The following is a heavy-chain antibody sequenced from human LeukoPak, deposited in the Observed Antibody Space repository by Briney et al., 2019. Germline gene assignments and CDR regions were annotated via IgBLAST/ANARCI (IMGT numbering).Heavy chain of an antibody. CDR2: ISRSGSKI. J-gene: IGHJ4*02. CDR1: GFTFSSYE. CDR3: ARGSYYYDRSCPDY. V-gene: IGHV3-48*03. D-gene: IGHD3-22*01. Sequence: GGSLRLSCAASGFTFSSYEMNWLRQAPGKGLEWVAYISRSGSKIYFEASVKDRFTISRDNAKKSLFLQINSLRAEDTAVYYCARGSYYYDRSCPDYWGQGTLVTVSS.